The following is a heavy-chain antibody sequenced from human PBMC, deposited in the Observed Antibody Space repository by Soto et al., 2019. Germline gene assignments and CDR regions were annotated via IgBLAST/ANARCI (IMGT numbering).Heavy chain of an antibody. CDR3: AREKASTSLLTHYYYAMDV. V-gene: IGHV1-46*01. CDR1: GYTFINYY. CDR2: INPSGGRT. Sequence: GASVKVSGKSSGYTFINYYVHWLRQAPGQGLEWMGMINPSGGRTTYPQKFQGRVTMTRDTSTSTVYVELSSLRSDDTAVFYCAREKASTSLLTHYYYAMDVWGQGTTVTVSS. J-gene: IGHJ6*02.